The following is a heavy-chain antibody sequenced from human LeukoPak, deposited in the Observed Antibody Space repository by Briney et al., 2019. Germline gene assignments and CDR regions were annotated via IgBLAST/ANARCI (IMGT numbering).Heavy chain of an antibody. J-gene: IGHJ6*03. Sequence: SETLSLTCTVSGGSLNSYYWSWIRQPAGKGLEWIGRIYTSGSTNYDPSLKSRVTMSVDTSKNQFSLKLSSVTAADTAVYYCARDWGYSYGPYYYYYMDVWGKGTTVTVSS. V-gene: IGHV4-4*07. D-gene: IGHD5-18*01. CDR3: ARDWGYSYGPYYYYYMDV. CDR1: GGSLNSYY. CDR2: IYTSGST.